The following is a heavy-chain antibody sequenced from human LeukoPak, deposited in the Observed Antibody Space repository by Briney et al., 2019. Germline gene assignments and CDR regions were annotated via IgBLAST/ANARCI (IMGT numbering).Heavy chain of an antibody. D-gene: IGHD2-15*01. J-gene: IGHJ4*02. V-gene: IGHV4-39*01. CDR2: IYYSGST. CDR3: ARRAPGVVAATYYFDY. CDR1: GGSISSSSYY. Sequence: SETLSLTCTVSGGSISSSSYYWGWIRQPPGKGLEWIGSIYYSGSTYYNPSLKSRVTISVNPYKNQFSLKLNYVTAADTAVYYCARRAPGVVAATYYFDYWGQGTLVTVSS.